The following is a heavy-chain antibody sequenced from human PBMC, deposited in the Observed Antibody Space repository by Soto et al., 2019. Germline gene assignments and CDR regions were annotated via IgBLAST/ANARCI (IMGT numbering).Heavy chain of an antibody. CDR3: ARDRVETHEAWFDP. Sequence: GGSLRLSCAASGFTFSSYAMHWVRQAPGKGLEWVAVISYDGSNKYYADSVKGRFTISRDNSKNTLYLQMNSLRAEDTAVYYCARDRVETHEAWFDPWGQGTLVTVSS. J-gene: IGHJ5*02. V-gene: IGHV3-30-3*01. D-gene: IGHD2-21*01. CDR2: ISYDGSNK. CDR1: GFTFSSYA.